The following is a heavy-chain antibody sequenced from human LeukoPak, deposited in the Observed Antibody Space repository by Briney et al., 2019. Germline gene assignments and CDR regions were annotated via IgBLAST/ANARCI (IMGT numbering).Heavy chain of an antibody. CDR2: IYTSGST. CDR1: GGSISSGSYY. Sequence: SETLSLTCTVSGGSISSGSYYWSWIRQPAGKGLEWIGRIYTSGSTNYNPSLKSRVTISVDTSKNQFSLKLSSVTAADTAVYYCARVRRGYSYGAWFDPWGQGTLVTVSS. V-gene: IGHV4-61*02. D-gene: IGHD5-18*01. CDR3: ARVRRGYSYGAWFDP. J-gene: IGHJ5*02.